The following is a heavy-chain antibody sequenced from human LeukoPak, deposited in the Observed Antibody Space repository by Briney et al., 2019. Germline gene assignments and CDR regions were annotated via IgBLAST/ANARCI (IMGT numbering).Heavy chain of an antibody. J-gene: IGHJ5*02. CDR1: GGSISSYY. CDR2: IYYSGST. V-gene: IGHV4-59*08. D-gene: IGHD3-3*01. CDR3: ARHKYPSLYYDFWSGPSNWFDP. Sequence: PSETLSLTCTVSGGSISSYYWSWIRQPLGKGLEWIGYIYYSGSTNYNPSLKSRVTISVDTSKNQFSLKLSSVTAADTAVYYCARHKYPSLYYDFWSGPSNWFDPWGQGTLVTVSS.